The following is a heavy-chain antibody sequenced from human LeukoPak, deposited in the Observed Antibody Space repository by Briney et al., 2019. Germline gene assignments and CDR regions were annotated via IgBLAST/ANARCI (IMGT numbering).Heavy chain of an antibody. CDR2: INPNNGGT. V-gene: IGHV1-2*02. Sequence: ASVKVSCKASGYTFTDYYTHWVRQAPGQGLEWMGWINPNNGGTNYAQEFQGRVTMTGDTSINTAYMELSRLRSDDTAIYYCARDKIGDGDHFDYWGQGTLVTVSS. CDR1: GYTFTDYY. D-gene: IGHD7-27*01. CDR3: ARDKIGDGDHFDY. J-gene: IGHJ4*02.